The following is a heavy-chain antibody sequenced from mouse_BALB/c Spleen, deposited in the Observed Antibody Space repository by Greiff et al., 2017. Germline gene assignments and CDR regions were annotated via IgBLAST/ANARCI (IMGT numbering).Heavy chain of an antibody. CDR3: ARWDDYFWYFDV. Sequence: QVQLKESGAELVRPGSSVKISCKASGYAFSSYWMNWVKQRPGQGLEWIGQIYPGDGDTNYNRKFKGKATLTADKSSSTAYMQLSSLTSEDSAVYFCARWDDYFWYFDVWGAGTTVTVSS. V-gene: IGHV1-80*01. D-gene: IGHD2-4*01. J-gene: IGHJ1*01. CDR1: GYAFSSYW. CDR2: IYPGDGDT.